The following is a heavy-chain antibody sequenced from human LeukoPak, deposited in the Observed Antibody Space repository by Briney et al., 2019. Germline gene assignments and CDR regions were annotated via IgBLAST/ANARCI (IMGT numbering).Heavy chain of an antibody. CDR2: IYYSGST. Sequence: SETLSLTCTVSGGSISSYYWSWIRQPPGKGLEWIGYIYYSGSTNYNPSLKSRVTISVDTSKNQFSLKLSSVTAADTAVYYCAREKPQRNIRFLAQTHFDYWGQGTLVTVSS. J-gene: IGHJ4*02. V-gene: IGHV4-59*12. CDR1: GGSISSYY. D-gene: IGHD3-3*01. CDR3: AREKPQRNIRFLAQTHFDY.